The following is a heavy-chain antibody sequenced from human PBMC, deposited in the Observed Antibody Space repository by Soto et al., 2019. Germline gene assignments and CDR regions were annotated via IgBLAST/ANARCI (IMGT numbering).Heavy chain of an antibody. V-gene: IGHV3-30*18. CDR1: GFTFSSYG. Sequence: GSLRLSCAASGFTFSSYGMHWVRQAPGKGLEWVAVISYDGSNKYYADSVKGRFTISRDNSKNTLYLQMNSLRAEDTAVYYCAKDHGEQQLNFPYYFDYWGQGTLVTVSS. CDR2: ISYDGSNK. CDR3: AKDHGEQQLNFPYYFDY. D-gene: IGHD6-13*01. J-gene: IGHJ4*01.